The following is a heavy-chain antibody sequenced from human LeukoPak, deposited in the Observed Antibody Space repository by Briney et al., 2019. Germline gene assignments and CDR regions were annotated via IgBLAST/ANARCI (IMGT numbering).Heavy chain of an antibody. CDR1: GGSISSYY. J-gene: IGHJ2*01. V-gene: IGHV4-4*07. CDR3: ARAEVVVVPDRYFDL. Sequence: SETLSLTCTVSGGSISSYYWSWIRQPAGKGLEWIGRIYTSGSTNYNPSLKSRVTMSVDTSKNQFSLKLSSVTAADMAVYYCARAEVVVVPDRYFDLWGRGTLVTVSS. CDR2: IYTSGST. D-gene: IGHD3-22*01.